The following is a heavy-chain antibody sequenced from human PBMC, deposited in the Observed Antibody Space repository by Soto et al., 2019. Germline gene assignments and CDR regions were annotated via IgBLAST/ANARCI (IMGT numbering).Heavy chain of an antibody. CDR3: AKQTGVRFDY. D-gene: IGHD3-16*01. V-gene: IGHV3-30-3*01. J-gene: IGHJ4*02. CDR1: GFTFSSYA. CDR2: ISYDGSNK. Sequence: QVQLVESGGGVVQPGRSLRLSCAASGFTFSSYAMHWVRQAPGKGLEWVAVISYDGSNKYYADSVKGRFTISRDNFKNTLYLQMNSLRAEDTAVYYCAKQTGVRFDYWGQGTLVTVSS.